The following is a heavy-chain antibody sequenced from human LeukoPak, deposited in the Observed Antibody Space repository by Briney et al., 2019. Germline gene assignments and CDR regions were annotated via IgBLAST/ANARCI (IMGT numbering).Heavy chain of an antibody. V-gene: IGHV3-23*01. CDR1: GFTFSSYA. Sequence: GGSLRLSCAASGFTFSSYAMSWVRQAPGKGLEWVSAISGSGGSTYYAASVKGRFTISRDNAKNTLYLQMNSLRDEDTAVYYCAKTELLWFGELSEPFDYWGQGTLVTVSS. D-gene: IGHD3-10*01. CDR2: ISGSGGST. CDR3: AKTELLWFGELSEPFDY. J-gene: IGHJ4*02.